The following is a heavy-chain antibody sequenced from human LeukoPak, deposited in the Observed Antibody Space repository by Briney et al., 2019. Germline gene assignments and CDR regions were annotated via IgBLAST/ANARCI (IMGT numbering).Heavy chain of an antibody. J-gene: IGHJ6*03. V-gene: IGHV4-39*01. CDR3: ARVYGSGSYYNGYYYYYMDV. CDR2: IYYSGST. D-gene: IGHD3-10*01. CDR1: GGSISSSSYY. Sequence: SETLSLTCTVSGGSISSSSYYWGWIRQPPGKGLEWIGSIYYSGSTYYNPSLKSRVTISVDTSKNQFSLKLSSVTAADTAVYYSARVYGSGSYYNGYYYYYMDVWGKGTTVTISS.